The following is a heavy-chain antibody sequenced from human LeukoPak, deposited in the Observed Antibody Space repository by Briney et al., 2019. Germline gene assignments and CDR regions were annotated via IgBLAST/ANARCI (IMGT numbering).Heavy chain of an antibody. D-gene: IGHD2-21*01. CDR2: NNWSGGST. J-gene: IGHJ4*02. V-gene: IGHV3-20*04. CDR1: GFACDEHG. CDR3: ARAPINSPFYFDY. Sequence: PGGSLILSCTSAGFACDEHGMSWVRQVPGEGLELVSGNNWSGGSTGYADTFRGRFTISRDTAKNPLYLQMDSVRAEDTALYYCARAPINSPFYFDYWGQGTLVTVSS.